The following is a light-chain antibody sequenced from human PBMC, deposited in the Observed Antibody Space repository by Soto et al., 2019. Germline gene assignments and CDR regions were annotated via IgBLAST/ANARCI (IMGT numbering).Light chain of an antibody. CDR3: AAWDDSLSGVV. Sequence: QSVLTQPPSASGTPGQRVTISCSGSSSNIGSNYVFWYQHLPGTAPKLLIYRNNQRPSGVPDRFSGSKSGTSASLAISGLXXXXXXXYYCAAWDDSLSGVVFGGGTKLTVL. CDR1: SSNIGSNY. V-gene: IGLV1-47*01. CDR2: RNN. J-gene: IGLJ2*01.